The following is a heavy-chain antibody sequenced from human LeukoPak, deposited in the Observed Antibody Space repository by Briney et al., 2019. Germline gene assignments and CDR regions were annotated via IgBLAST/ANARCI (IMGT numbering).Heavy chain of an antibody. CDR1: GFTFSSYA. J-gene: IGHJ4*02. CDR3: ARDISSGRYYFDY. V-gene: IGHV3-30*04. CDR2: ISYNGSNK. D-gene: IGHD6-19*01. Sequence: GGSLRLSCAASGFTFSSYAMHWVRQAPGKGLEWVAVISYNGSNKYYADSVKGRFTISRDNSKNTLYLQMNSLRAEDTAVYYCARDISSGRYYFDYWGQGTLVTVSS.